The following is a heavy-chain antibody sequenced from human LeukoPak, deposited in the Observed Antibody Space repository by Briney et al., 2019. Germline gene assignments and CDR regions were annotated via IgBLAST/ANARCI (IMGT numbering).Heavy chain of an antibody. V-gene: IGHV5-51*01. CDR3: VRSGSPPTYFDY. CDR2: IYPGDSDT. CDR1: GYTFTTYW. D-gene: IGHD3-10*01. Sequence: GESLKISCEGSGYTFTTYWIGWVRQIPGKGLEWMGNIYPGDSDTTYSPSFQGQVTISADKSINTAYLQWSSLKASDTAMYYCVRSGSPPTYFDYWGQGTLVTVSS. J-gene: IGHJ4*02.